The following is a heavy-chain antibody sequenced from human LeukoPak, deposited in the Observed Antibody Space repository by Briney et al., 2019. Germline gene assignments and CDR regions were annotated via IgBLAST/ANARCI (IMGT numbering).Heavy chain of an antibody. CDR3: ARGRTAPALYFDY. D-gene: IGHD5-18*01. Sequence: SETLSLTCTVCGGSISSGGYYWSWLRQHPGKGLEWIGYIYYSGSTYYNPSLKSRVTISVDTSKKQFSLKLGSVTAADTAVYYCARGRTAPALYFDYWGQGTLVTVSS. CDR2: IYYSGST. J-gene: IGHJ4*02. CDR1: GGSISSGGYY. V-gene: IGHV4-31*03.